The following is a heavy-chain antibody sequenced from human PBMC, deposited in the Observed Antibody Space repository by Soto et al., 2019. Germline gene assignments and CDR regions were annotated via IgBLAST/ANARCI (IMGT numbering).Heavy chain of an antibody. D-gene: IGHD2-15*01. V-gene: IGHV1-8*01. Sequence: ASVKVSCKASGYTFTSYDINWVRQATGQGLEWMGWMNPNSGNTGYAQKFQGRVTMTRNTSISTAYMELSSLRSEDTAVYYCARRRIGGKHFGYWGQGTLVTVSS. CDR2: MNPNSGNT. CDR3: ARRRIGGKHFGY. J-gene: IGHJ4*02. CDR1: GYTFTSYD.